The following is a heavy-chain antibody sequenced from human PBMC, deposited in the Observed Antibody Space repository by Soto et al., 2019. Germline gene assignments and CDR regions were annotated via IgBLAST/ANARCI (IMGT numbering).Heavy chain of an antibody. J-gene: IGHJ4*02. D-gene: IGHD3-16*02. V-gene: IGHV4-34*01. Sequence: PSETLSLTCAVYGGSFSCYYWSWIRQPPGKGLEWIGEINHSGSTNYNPSLKGRVTISVDTSKNQFSLKLSSVTAADTAVYYCARGKLSDYVWGSYRYHFDYWGQGTVVTVSS. CDR2: INHSGST. CDR1: GGSFSCYY. CDR3: ARGKLSDYVWGSYRYHFDY.